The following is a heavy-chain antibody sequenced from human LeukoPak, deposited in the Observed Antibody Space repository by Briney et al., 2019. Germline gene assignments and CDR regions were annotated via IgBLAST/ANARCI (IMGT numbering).Heavy chain of an antibody. Sequence: SETLSLTCTVSGGSISSYYWSWIRQPPGKGLEWIGYIYYSGSTNYNPSLKSRVTISVDTSKNQFSLKLSPVTAADTAVYYCARLVGNWFDPWGQGTLVTVSS. CDR2: IYYSGST. CDR3: ARLVGNWFDP. V-gene: IGHV4-59*08. J-gene: IGHJ5*02. D-gene: IGHD2-2*01. CDR1: GGSISSYY.